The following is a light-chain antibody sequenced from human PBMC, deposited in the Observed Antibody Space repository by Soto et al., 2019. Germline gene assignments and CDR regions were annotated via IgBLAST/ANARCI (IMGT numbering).Light chain of an antibody. CDR2: DAS. V-gene: IGKV1-33*01. CDR3: QQYENLTIT. CDR1: QKVXNL. J-gene: IGKJ5*01. Sequence: IQLTQCPSSLSASVGDRVTITCQATQKVXNLLNWVQQKPGKAPKLLXDDASNLATGVPSRLSGSGSGTDFTFTISSLQAEDIATYYCQQYENLTITFGQGTRLEIK.